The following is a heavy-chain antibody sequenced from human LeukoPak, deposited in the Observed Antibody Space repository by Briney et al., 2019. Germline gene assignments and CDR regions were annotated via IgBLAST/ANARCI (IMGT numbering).Heavy chain of an antibody. CDR2: VNPNSGGT. Sequence: GASVKVSCKASGYTFTGYYMHWVRQAPGQGLEWMGWVNPNSGGTNYAQKFQGRVTMTRDTSISTAYMELSRLRSDDTAVYYCARGPRNWVLGSSWSTPDYWGQGTLVTVSS. V-gene: IGHV1-2*02. D-gene: IGHD6-13*01. CDR1: GYTFTGYY. J-gene: IGHJ4*02. CDR3: ARGPRNWVLGSSWSTPDY.